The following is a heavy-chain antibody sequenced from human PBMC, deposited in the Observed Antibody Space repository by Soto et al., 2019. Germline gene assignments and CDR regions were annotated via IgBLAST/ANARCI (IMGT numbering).Heavy chain of an antibody. J-gene: IGHJ5*02. Sequence: QVHLVQSGAEVKKPGSSVKVSCKASGATLNNYTITWVRQAPGQGLEWMGGIIPIFGTSNYAQRFQGGVTITADESTGSAYMELSSLRPEDTAVYYCARGHSGWYGWFDPGGQGTLVTVSS. CDR2: IIPIFGTS. D-gene: IGHD6-19*01. V-gene: IGHV1-69*12. CDR1: GATLNNYT. CDR3: ARGHSGWYGWFDP.